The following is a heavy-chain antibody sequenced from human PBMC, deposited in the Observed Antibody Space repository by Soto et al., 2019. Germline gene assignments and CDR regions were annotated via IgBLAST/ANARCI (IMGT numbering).Heavy chain of an antibody. J-gene: IGHJ5*02. CDR3: AHERGFCGSRGT. CDR2: IYWNDDE. V-gene: IGHV2-5*01. D-gene: IGHD2-21*01. CDR1: GFSLGDFGEG. Sequence: QITLEESGPTLVKPTQTLTLTCSFSGFSLGDFGEGVGWVRQPPGEALEWLALIYWNDDERYNPSLESRLTISKDTSKNQLVLTMPNMDPLDTATSHCAHERGFCGSRGTWGQGTLVTVSS.